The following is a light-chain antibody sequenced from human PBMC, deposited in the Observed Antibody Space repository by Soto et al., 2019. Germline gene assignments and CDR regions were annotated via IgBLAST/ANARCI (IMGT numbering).Light chain of an antibody. Sequence: EIVMTQSPATLSVSPGERATLSCRASQSVSSNLAWYQQKPGQAPSLLIYHASTRATGIPGRFSGSGSGTEFTLTISSLQSEDFAVYYCQQYTKWPLTFGGGTKVEIK. CDR1: QSVSSN. V-gene: IGKV3-15*01. J-gene: IGKJ4*01. CDR2: HAS. CDR3: QQYTKWPLT.